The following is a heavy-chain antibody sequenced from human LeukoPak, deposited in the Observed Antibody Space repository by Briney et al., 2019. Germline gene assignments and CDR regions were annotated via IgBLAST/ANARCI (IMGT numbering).Heavy chain of an antibody. J-gene: IGHJ4*02. D-gene: IGHD3-3*01. CDR1: GFIFRTHA. Sequence: GGSLRLSFTASGFIFRTHAMSWVRQAPGKGLEWLSTITITDVGAYYIDSVKGRFTMSRDNSKNTLYLQMNSLRAEDTAVYYCTREAWRPYLDYWGQGTLVTVSS. CDR2: ITITDVGA. CDR3: TREAWRPYLDY. V-gene: IGHV3-23*01.